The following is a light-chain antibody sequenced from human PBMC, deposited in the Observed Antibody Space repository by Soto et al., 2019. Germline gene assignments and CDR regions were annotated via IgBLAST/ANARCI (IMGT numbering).Light chain of an antibody. V-gene: IGLV2-14*01. Sequence: QSALTQPASVSGSPGQSITISCTGTSSDVGDYVSWYQQHPGKAPKLMIFDVSNRPSGVSNRFSGSKSGNTASLTISGLQAEDEADYYCSSYTSSSTRVFGTGTKVTVL. CDR3: SSYTSSSTRV. CDR1: SSDVGDY. CDR2: DVS. J-gene: IGLJ1*01.